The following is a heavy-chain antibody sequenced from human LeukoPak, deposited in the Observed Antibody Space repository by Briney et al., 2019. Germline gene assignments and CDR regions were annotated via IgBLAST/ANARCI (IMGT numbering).Heavy chain of an antibody. CDR2: IYYSGST. V-gene: IGHV4-39*07. CDR3: ARDLGQQLALFDY. D-gene: IGHD6-13*01. Sequence: SETLSLTCTVSGGSISSSSYYWGWIRQPPGKGLEWIGSIYYSGSTYYNPSLKSRVTISVDRSKNQFSLKLSSVTAADTAVYYCARDLGQQLALFDYWGQGTLVTVSS. CDR1: GGSISSSSYY. J-gene: IGHJ4*02.